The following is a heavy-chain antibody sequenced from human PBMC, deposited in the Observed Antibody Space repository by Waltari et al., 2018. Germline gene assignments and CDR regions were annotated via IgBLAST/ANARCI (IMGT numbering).Heavy chain of an antibody. D-gene: IGHD1-26*01. V-gene: IGHV1-69*01. CDR3: ARDLYSGSYGAFDI. J-gene: IGHJ3*02. CDR1: GGTFSSYA. Sequence: QVQLVQSGAEVKKPGSSVKVSCKASGGTFSSYAINWVRQAPGQGLEWMGGIIPIFGTANYAQKFQGRVTITADESTSPAYMELSSLRSEDTAVYYCARDLYSGSYGAFDIWGQGTMVTVSS. CDR2: IIPIFGTA.